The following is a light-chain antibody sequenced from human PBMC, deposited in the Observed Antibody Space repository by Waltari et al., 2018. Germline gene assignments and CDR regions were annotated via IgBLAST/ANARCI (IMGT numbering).Light chain of an antibody. J-gene: IGLJ2*01. Sequence: QSALTQPASVSGSPGQSITISCTGTSSDIGGYNSAPWYQHHPGKAPKLLIYEVSTRPSGVSDRFSGSKSGKTASLTISGLQAGDEAVYYCSSYTSLTTLVFGGGTKLTVL. CDR3: SSYTSLTTLV. CDR1: SSDIGGYNS. CDR2: EVS. V-gene: IGLV2-14*01.